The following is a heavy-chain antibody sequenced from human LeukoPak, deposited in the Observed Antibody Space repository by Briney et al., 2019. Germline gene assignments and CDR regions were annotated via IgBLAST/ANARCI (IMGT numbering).Heavy chain of an antibody. D-gene: IGHD2-2*01. CDR1: GFTFSSYA. CDR2: ISGSGDTT. CDR3: ARYGRWGTSQEFDY. V-gene: IGHV3-23*01. Sequence: GGSLRLSCAASGFTFSSYALSWVRQAPGEGLEWVSSISGSGDTTNYADSVKGRFTISRDNSKNTLFLQMNSLRAEDTAVYYCARYGRWGTSQEFDYWGQGTLVTVSS. J-gene: IGHJ4*02.